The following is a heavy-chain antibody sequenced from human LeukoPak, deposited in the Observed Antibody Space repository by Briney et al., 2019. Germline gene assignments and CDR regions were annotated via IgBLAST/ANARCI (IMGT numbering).Heavy chain of an antibody. J-gene: IGHJ6*03. CDR1: GYTFTSYY. V-gene: IGHV1-46*01. CDR3: ARGSLPGYYYYYMDV. Sequence: ASVKVSCKASGYTFTSYYMHWVRQAPGQGLEWMGIINPSGGSTSYAQKFQGRVTMTRDTSTSTVYMELSSLRSEDAAVYYCARGSLPGYYYYYMDVWGKGTTVTISS. CDR2: INPSGGST.